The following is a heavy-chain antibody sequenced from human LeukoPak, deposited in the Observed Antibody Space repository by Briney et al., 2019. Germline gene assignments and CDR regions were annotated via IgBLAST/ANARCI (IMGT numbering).Heavy chain of an antibody. CDR2: IYHSGST. V-gene: IGHV4-38-2*02. CDR1: GYSFSSGYY. J-gene: IGHJ4*02. CDR3: ARPDTVTYSYFDY. D-gene: IGHD4-17*01. Sequence: PSETLSLTCTLSGYSFSSGYYWGWIRQPPEKGLGVIGSIYHSGSTYYNPSLKSRVTISVDTSKNQFSLKLSSVTAADTAVYYCARPDTVTYSYFDYWGQGTLVTVSS.